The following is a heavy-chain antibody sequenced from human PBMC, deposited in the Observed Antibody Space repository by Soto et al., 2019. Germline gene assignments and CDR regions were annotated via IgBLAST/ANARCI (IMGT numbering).Heavy chain of an antibody. CDR2: ISYDGSNK. V-gene: IGHV3-30-3*01. J-gene: IGHJ6*02. Sequence: PGGSLRLSCAASGFTFSSYAMHWVRQAPGKGLEWVAVISYDGSNKYYADSVKGRFTISRDNSKNTLYLQMNSLRAEDTAVYYCARTGAVEMDYYYYYGMGVWGQGTTVTVSS. CDR3: ARTGAVEMDYYYYYGMGV. D-gene: IGHD1-1*01. CDR1: GFTFSSYA.